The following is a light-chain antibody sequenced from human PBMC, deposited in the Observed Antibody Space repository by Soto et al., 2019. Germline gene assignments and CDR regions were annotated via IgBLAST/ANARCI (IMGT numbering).Light chain of an antibody. CDR3: QQYNDWPPLT. Sequence: EIVMTQPPATLSVSPGERATLSCRASQSVNINLAWYQQKPGQAPRLLIYGTSTRATGVPARFSGSGSGTEFTLTISNLQSEDFAVYYCQQYNDWPPLTFGGGTKVDI. CDR2: GTS. CDR1: QSVNIN. J-gene: IGKJ4*01. V-gene: IGKV3-15*01.